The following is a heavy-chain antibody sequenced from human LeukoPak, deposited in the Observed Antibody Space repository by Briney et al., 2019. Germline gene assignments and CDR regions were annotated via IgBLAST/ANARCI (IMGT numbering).Heavy chain of an antibody. J-gene: IGHJ4*02. D-gene: IGHD6-6*01. CDR2: INHSGST. V-gene: IGHV4-39*07. CDR3: ASIPRRYSSSLRRDY. Sequence: SETLSLTCTVSGGSVSSGSYYWSWIRQPPGKGLEWIGEINHSGSTNYNPSLKSRVTISVDTSKNQFSLKLSSVTAADTAVYYCASIPRRYSSSLRRDYWGQGTLVTVSS. CDR1: GGSVSSGSYY.